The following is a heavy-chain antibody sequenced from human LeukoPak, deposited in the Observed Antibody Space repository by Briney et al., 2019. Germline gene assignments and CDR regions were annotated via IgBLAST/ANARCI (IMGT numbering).Heavy chain of an antibody. CDR3: ARDRPKQLGRFMDV. J-gene: IGHJ6*04. D-gene: IGHD6-6*01. CDR1: GGTFSSYA. Sequence: GASVKVSCKASGGTFSSYAISWVRQAPGQGLEWMGGIIPIFGTANYAQKFQGRVTITTDESTSTAYMELSSLRSEDTAVYYCARDRPKQLGRFMDVWGKGPTVTVSS. V-gene: IGHV1-69*05. CDR2: IIPIFGTA.